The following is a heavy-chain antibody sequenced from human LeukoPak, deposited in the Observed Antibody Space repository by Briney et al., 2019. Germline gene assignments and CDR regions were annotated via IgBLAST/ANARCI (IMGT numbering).Heavy chain of an antibody. CDR3: ASLHQVRGLTVFDQ. Sequence: SETLSPTCTVSGGSISSSSYYWSWIRQPPGRGLEWFAEINHSGSTSYNPSLKSQVTISVDTSKNQFSLKLSSVTAADTAVYYCASLHQVRGLTVFDQWGQGTLVTVSS. V-gene: IGHV4-39*07. J-gene: IGHJ4*02. CDR1: GGSISSSSYY. CDR2: INHSGST. D-gene: IGHD3-10*01.